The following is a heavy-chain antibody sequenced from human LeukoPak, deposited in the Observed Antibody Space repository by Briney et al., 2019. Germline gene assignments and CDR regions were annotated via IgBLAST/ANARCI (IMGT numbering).Heavy chain of an antibody. D-gene: IGHD4-17*01. J-gene: IGHJ4*02. CDR1: GYSISSGYY. Sequence: SETLSLTCTVSGYSISSGYYWGWIRQPPGKGLEWIASIFHSGNTYYNPSLKRRVTISLDTSKNQISLKVSSVTAADTAVYYCARVSTDYGDHTYFWGQGTQVTVSS. V-gene: IGHV4-38-2*02. CDR3: ARVSTDYGDHTYF. CDR2: IFHSGNT.